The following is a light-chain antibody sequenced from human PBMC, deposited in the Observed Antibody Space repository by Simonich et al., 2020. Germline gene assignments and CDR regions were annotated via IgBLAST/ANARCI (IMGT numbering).Light chain of an antibody. CDR1: QSVLYSSNNKNY. Sequence: DIVMTQSPDSLAVSLGERATINCKSNQSVLYSSNNKNYLAWYQQKPGQPPKLLISWASTRESGVPDRFSGSGSGTEFTLTISSLQSEDFAVYYCQQYNNWYTFGQGTKLEIK. CDR2: WAS. CDR3: QQYNNWYT. V-gene: IGKV4-1*01. J-gene: IGKJ2*01.